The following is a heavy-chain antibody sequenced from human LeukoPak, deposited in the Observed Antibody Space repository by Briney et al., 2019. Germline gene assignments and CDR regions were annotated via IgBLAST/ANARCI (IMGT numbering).Heavy chain of an antibody. D-gene: IGHD2-15*01. V-gene: IGHV7-4-1*02. J-gene: IGHJ3*02. CDR2: INTNTGNP. Sequence: ASVKVSCKASGYTFTSYAMNWVRQAPGQGLEWMGWINTNTGNPTYAQGFTGRFVFSLDTSVSTAYLQISSLKAEDTAVYYCARADIVVVVAAPTPSSFDIWGQGTMVTVSS. CDR3: ARADIVVVVAAPTPSSFDI. CDR1: GYTFTSYA.